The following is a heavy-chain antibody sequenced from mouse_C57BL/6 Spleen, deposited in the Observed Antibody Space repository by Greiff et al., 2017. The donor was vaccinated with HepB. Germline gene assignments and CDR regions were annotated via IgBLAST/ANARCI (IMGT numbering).Heavy chain of an antibody. CDR1: GYTFTDYE. CDR2: IDPETGGT. Sequence: QVQLQQSGAELVRPGASVTLSCKASGYTFTDYEMHWVKQTPVHGLEWIGAIDPETGGTAYNQKFKGKAILTADKSSSTAYMELRSLTSEDSAVYYCTRREPIYYDYGGYYFDYWGQGTTLTVSS. D-gene: IGHD2-4*01. V-gene: IGHV1-15*01. J-gene: IGHJ2*01. CDR3: TRREPIYYDYGGYYFDY.